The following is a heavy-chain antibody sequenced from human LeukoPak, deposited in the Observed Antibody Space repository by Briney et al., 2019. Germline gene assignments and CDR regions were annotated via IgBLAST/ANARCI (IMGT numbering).Heavy chain of an antibody. CDR3: AKDLGSYGNLFDY. Sequence: PGGSLRLSCAASGFTFSSYWMHWVRQAPGKGLVWVSRINSDGSSTSYADSVKGRFTISRDNAKNTLYLQMNSLRAEDTGVYYCAKDLGSYGNLFDYWGQGTLVTVSS. CDR1: GFTFSSYW. CDR2: INSDGSST. V-gene: IGHV3-74*01. D-gene: IGHD5-18*01. J-gene: IGHJ4*02.